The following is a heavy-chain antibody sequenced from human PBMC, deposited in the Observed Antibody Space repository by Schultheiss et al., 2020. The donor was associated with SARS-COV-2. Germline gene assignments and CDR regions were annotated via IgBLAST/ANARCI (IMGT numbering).Heavy chain of an antibody. Sequence: SETLSLTCTVSGGSISSYYWSWIRQPPGKGLEWIGYIYYSGSTNYNPSLKSRVTISVDTSKNQFSLKLSSVTAADTAVYYCARIKGRVGALDNWGQGTLVTVSS. D-gene: IGHD1-26*01. V-gene: IGHV4-59*01. J-gene: IGHJ4*02. CDR3: ARIKGRVGALDN. CDR2: IYYSGST. CDR1: GGSISSYY.